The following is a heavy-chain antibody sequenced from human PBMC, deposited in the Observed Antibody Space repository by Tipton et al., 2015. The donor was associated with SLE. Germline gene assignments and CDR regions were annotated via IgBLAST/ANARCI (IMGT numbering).Heavy chain of an antibody. Sequence: TLSLTCTVSGGSISSYYWSWIRQPPGKGLEWIGYIYYSGSTNYNPSLKSRATISLDTSKNQFSLKLSSVTAADTAVYYCARAGLATSYYYYMDVWGKGTTVTVSS. V-gene: IGHV4-59*01. CDR2: IYYSGST. D-gene: IGHD5-12*01. CDR3: ARAGLATSYYYYMDV. J-gene: IGHJ6*03. CDR1: GGSISSYY.